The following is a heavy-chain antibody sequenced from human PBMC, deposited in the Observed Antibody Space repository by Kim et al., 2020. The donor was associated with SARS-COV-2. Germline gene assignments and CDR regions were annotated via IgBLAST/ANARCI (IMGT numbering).Heavy chain of an antibody. Sequence: PSLKSRVTISVDKSKNQFSLQLSSVTAADTAVYYCARIYDSSGYYFLDYWGQGTLVTVSS. J-gene: IGHJ4*02. V-gene: IGHV4-4*02. CDR3: ARIYDSSGYYFLDY. D-gene: IGHD3-22*01.